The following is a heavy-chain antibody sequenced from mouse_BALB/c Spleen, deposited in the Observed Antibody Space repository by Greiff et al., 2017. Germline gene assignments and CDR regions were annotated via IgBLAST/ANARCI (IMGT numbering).Heavy chain of an antibody. CDR2: ISSGSSTI. CDR3: ARSGLRAYYFDY. Sequence: EVKLMESGGGLVQPGGSRKLSCAASGFTFSSFGMHWVRQAPEKGLEWVAYISSGSSTIYYADTVKGRFTISRDNPKNTLFLQMTSLRSEDTAMYYCARSGLRAYYFDYWGQGTTLTVSS. D-gene: IGHD2-4*01. V-gene: IGHV5-17*02. J-gene: IGHJ2*01. CDR1: GFTFSSFG.